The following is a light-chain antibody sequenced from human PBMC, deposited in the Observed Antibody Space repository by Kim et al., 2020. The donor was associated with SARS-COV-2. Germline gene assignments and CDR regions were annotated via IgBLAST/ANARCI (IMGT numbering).Light chain of an antibody. CDR3: QQYYSTPCT. J-gene: IGKJ2*02. V-gene: IGKV4-1*01. CDR1: QSVLYSSNNKNY. Sequence: RATINGKSSQSVLYSSNNKNYLAWYQQKPGQPPKLLIYWASTRESGVPDRFSGSGSGTDFTLTISSLQAEDVAVYYCQQYYSTPCTFGQGTKLEI. CDR2: WAS.